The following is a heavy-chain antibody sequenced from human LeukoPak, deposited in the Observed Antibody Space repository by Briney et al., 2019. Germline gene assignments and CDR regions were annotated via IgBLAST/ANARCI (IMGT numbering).Heavy chain of an antibody. Sequence: PGGSLRLSCAASGFTFSSYSMNWVRQAPGKGLEWVSYISSSSSTIYYADSVKGRFTISRDNAKNSLYLQMNSLRAEDTAVYYCARAVLGSLRYFDWYYDYWGQGTLVTVSS. V-gene: IGHV3-48*04. CDR3: ARAVLGSLRYFDWYYDY. CDR1: GFTFSSYS. D-gene: IGHD3-9*01. J-gene: IGHJ4*02. CDR2: ISSSSSTI.